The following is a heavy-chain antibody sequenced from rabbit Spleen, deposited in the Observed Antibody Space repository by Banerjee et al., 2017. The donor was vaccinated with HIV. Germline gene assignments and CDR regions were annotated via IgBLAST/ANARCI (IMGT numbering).Heavy chain of an antibody. J-gene: IGHJ6*01. CDR2: IYAGSSGST. CDR3: ARDTGSSFSSYGMDL. D-gene: IGHD8-1*01. CDR1: GFSFSSSYY. V-gene: IGHV1S45*01. Sequence: QEQLVESGGDLVKPGTSLTLTCTASGFSFSSSYYICWVRQAPGKGLECIACIYAGSSGSTYYASWAKGRFTISKTSSTTVTLQMTSLTVADTATYFCARDTGSSFSSYGMDLWGPGTLVTVS.